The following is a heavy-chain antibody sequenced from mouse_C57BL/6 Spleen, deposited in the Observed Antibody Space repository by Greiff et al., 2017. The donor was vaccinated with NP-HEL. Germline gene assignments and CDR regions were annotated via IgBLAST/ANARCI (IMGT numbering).Heavy chain of an antibody. D-gene: IGHD1-1*01. CDR2: ISSGSSTI. CDR3: ARDTTVVASDV. J-gene: IGHJ1*03. Sequence: DVMLVESGGGLVKPGGSLKLSCAASGFTFSDYGMHWVRQAPEKGLEWVAYISSGSSTIYYADTVKGRFTISRDNAKNTLFLQMTSLRSEDTAMYYCARDTTVVASDVWGTGTTVTVSS. V-gene: IGHV5-17*01. CDR1: GFTFSDYG.